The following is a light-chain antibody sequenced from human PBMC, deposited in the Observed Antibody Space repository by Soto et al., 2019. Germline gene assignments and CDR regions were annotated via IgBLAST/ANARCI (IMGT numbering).Light chain of an antibody. J-gene: IGLJ1*01. Sequence: QSVLTQPASVSGSPGQSVTISCTGTSSDVGAYNYVSWYQQHPGKAPKLMIFEVSNRPSGVSNRFSGSKSGNTASLTISGLQAEDEADYYCNSFRVNRLYVFGTGTKVTVL. V-gene: IGLV2-14*03. CDR3: NSFRVNRLYV. CDR1: SSDVGAYNY. CDR2: EVS.